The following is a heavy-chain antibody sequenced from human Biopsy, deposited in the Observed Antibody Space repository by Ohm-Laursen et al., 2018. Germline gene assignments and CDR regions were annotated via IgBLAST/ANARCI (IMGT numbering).Heavy chain of an antibody. CDR1: GGSIYTLS. J-gene: IGHJ4*02. Sequence: GTLSLTCTVSGGSIYTLSWIRQPAGKGLEWIGRVDIRGHADLSSSLRSRVTMTADASNNQFSLKLTSGTAADTAVYFCARVKGEWPEYEFDKWGQGILVTVSS. D-gene: IGHD3-16*01. CDR3: ARVKGEWPEYEFDK. V-gene: IGHV4-4*07. CDR2: VDIRGHA.